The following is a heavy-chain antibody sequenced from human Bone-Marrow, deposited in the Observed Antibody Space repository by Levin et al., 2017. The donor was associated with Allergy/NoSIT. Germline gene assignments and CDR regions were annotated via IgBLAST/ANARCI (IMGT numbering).Heavy chain of an antibody. J-gene: IGHJ4*02. CDR1: GISVSSNY. CDR2: IYSSGST. D-gene: IGHD3-10*01. CDR3: AKDRGAMTIPFDY. V-gene: IGHV3-53*01. Sequence: ETLSLTCAASGISVSSNYMNWVRQAPGKGLEWVSTIYSSGSTYYADSVRGRFTISRDDSKNTLYLQMNSLRAEDTAIYYCAKDRGAMTIPFDYWGQGTLVTVSS.